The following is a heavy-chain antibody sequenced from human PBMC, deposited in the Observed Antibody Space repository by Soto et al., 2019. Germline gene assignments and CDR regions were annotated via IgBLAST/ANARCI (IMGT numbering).Heavy chain of an antibody. CDR3: AGTTSHHWLYMDV. V-gene: IGHV6-1*01. Sequence: SQTFSLICAMSGGSVSGDSAAWNWVRLSPSRGLEWLARTYYRSRWYNDYAVSVRSRITVNADTSKNQFSLQLTSVTPEDTAIYFCAGTTSHHWLYMDVWGRGTTVTVSS. CDR1: GGSVSGDSAA. J-gene: IGHJ6*03. CDR2: TYYRSRWYN. D-gene: IGHD1-1*01.